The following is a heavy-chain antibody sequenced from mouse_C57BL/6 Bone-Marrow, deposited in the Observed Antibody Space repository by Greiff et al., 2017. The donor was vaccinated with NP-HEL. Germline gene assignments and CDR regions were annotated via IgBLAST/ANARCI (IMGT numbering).Heavy chain of an antibody. Sequence: EVQGVESGGDLVKPGGSLKLSCAASGFTFSSYGMSWVRQTPDKRLEWVATISSGGSYTYYPDSVKGRFTISRDNAKNTLYLQMSSLKSEDTAMYYCARHGPYYYGSSSGYFDVWGTGTTVTVSS. J-gene: IGHJ1*03. V-gene: IGHV5-6*01. CDR2: ISSGGSYT. CDR1: GFTFSSYG. CDR3: ARHGPYYYGSSSGYFDV. D-gene: IGHD1-1*01.